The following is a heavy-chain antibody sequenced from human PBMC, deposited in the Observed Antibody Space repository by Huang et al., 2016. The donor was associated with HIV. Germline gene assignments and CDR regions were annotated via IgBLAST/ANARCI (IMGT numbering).Heavy chain of an antibody. CDR3: ARDWSFGSSTSPAD. D-gene: IGHD6-6*01. CDR2: INPKRGGT. CDR1: GYTFTDSN. Sequence: QVQLVQSGAEVKNPGASVRVSCKASGYTFTDSNIHWVRQAPGQGLEGMGWINPKRGGTSDAQRFQGRITMTRDTTISTVHMDLRRIQSDDTAVYFCARDWSFGSSTSPADWGQGTLVTVSS. V-gene: IGHV1-2*02. J-gene: IGHJ4*02.